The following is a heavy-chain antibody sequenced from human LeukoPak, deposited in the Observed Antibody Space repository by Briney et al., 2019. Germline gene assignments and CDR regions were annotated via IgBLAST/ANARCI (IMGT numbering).Heavy chain of an antibody. D-gene: IGHD5-12*01. CDR1: GGTFSSYA. CDR2: IIPIFGTA. V-gene: IGHV1-69*05. CDR3: ARDDSLSGYDLYYFDY. J-gene: IGHJ4*02. Sequence: GSSVKVSCKASGGTFSSYAISWVRQAPGQGLEWMGRIIPIFGTANYAQKFQGRVTITTDESTSTAYMELSSLRSEDTAVYYSARDDSLSGYDLYYFDYWGQGTLVTVSS.